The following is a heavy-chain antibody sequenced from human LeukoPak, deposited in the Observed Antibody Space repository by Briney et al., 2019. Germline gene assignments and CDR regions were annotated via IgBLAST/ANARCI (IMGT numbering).Heavy chain of an antibody. CDR2: IYYSGST. V-gene: IGHV4-59*01. J-gene: IGHJ6*02. CDR3: ARVAAGGYYYYGMDV. D-gene: IGHD3-16*01. Sequence: SETLSLTCTVSGDSITAYYWTWIRQPPGKGLEWIGYIYYSGSTNYNPSLKSRVTISVDTSKNQFSLKLSSVTAADTAVYYCARVAAGGYYYYGMDVWGQGTTVTVSS. CDR1: GDSITAYY.